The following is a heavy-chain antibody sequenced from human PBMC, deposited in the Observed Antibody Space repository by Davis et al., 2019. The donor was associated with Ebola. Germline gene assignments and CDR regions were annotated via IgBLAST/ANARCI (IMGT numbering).Heavy chain of an antibody. J-gene: IGHJ4*02. CDR1: GFTVSSSY. CDR3: TTWLVNHFDH. Sequence: PGGSLRLSCEASGFTVSSSYMSWVRQAPGKGLEWVSIIYSGGSTYYADSVKGRFTLSRDNSKNTLYLQMNTLRAEDTAVYYCTTWLVNHFDHWGQGTLVTVSS. V-gene: IGHV3-53*01. D-gene: IGHD6-19*01. CDR2: IYSGGST.